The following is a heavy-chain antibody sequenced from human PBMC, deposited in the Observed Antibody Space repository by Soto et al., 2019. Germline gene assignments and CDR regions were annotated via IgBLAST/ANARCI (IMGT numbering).Heavy chain of an antibody. V-gene: IGHV5-51*01. J-gene: IGHJ6*02. CDR3: ARLWYYYGSGINYYYYGMDV. Sequence: GESLKISCKGSGYSFTSYWIGWVRQMPGKGLEWMGIIYPGDSDTRYSPSFQGQVTISADKSISTAYLQWSSLKASDTAMYYCARLWYYYGSGINYYYYGMDVWGQGTTVTVSS. CDR2: IYPGDSDT. D-gene: IGHD3-10*01. CDR1: GYSFTSYW.